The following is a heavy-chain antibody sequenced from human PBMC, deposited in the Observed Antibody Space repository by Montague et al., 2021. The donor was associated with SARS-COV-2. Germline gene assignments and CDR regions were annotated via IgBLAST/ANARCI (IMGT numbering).Heavy chain of an antibody. Sequence: CAISGDRVSSNTAAWNWIRQSPSRGLEWLGRTYYRSKWYYDYAVSVKSRMTISPDTSKNQFSLQLSSVTPEDRAVYYCAGDPRYSLSWSFDYWGQGTLVTVSS. CDR1: GDRVSSNTAA. J-gene: IGHJ4*02. D-gene: IGHD6-13*01. CDR3: AGDPRYSLSWSFDY. V-gene: IGHV6-1*01. CDR2: TYYRSKWYY.